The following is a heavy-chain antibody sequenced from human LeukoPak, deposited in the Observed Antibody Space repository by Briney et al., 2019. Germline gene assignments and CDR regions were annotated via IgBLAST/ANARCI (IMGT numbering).Heavy chain of an antibody. J-gene: IGHJ4*02. CDR1: GDSISSSDYY. D-gene: IGHD5-18*01. CDR3: ARVETAMVDFDY. CDR2: IYYSGTT. V-gene: IGHV4-61*08. Sequence: PSETLSLTCSVSGDSISSSDYYWDWIRQPPGKGLEWIGYIYYSGTTNYNPSLKSRVTISVDTSKNQFSLKLSSVTAADTAVYYCARVETAMVDFDYWGQGTLVTVSS.